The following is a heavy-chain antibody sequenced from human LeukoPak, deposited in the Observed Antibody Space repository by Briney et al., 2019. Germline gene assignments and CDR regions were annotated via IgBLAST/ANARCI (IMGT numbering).Heavy chain of an antibody. V-gene: IGHV1-8*01. Sequence: ASVKVSCKASGYTFTSYDINWVRQATGQGLEWMGWMNPNSGNTGYAQKFQGRVTMTRNTSISTAYMELSSLQSEDTAVYSSVRRSSSWYRKFAFDTWGQGTMVTVSS. D-gene: IGHD6-13*01. J-gene: IGHJ3*02. CDR2: MNPNSGNT. CDR3: VRRSSSWYRKFAFDT. CDR1: GYTFTSYD.